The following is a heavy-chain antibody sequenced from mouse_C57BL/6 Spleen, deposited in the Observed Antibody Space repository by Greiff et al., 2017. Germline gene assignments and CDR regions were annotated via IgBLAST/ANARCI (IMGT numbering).Heavy chain of an antibody. V-gene: IGHV1-26*01. Sequence: VQLKQSGPELVKPGASVKISCKASGYTFTDYYMNWVKQSHGKSLEWIGDINPNNGGTSYNQKFKGKATLTVDKSSSTAYMELRSLTSEDSAVYYCARRGLLHWYFDVWGTGTTVTVSS. J-gene: IGHJ1*03. CDR1: GYTFTDYY. D-gene: IGHD3-1*01. CDR2: INPNNGGT. CDR3: ARRGLLHWYFDV.